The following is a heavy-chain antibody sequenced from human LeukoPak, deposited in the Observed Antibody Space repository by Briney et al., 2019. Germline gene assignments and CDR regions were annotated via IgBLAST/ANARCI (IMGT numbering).Heavy chain of an antibody. V-gene: IGHV6-1*01. CDR2: TYYRSEWYN. CDR3: ARSRYYYDSSGYSRGAFDI. Sequence: SQTLSLTCAISGDSVSSNSAAWNWIRQSPSRGLEWLGRTYYRSEWYNDYAVSVKNRITINPDTSKNQFSLQLNSVTPEDTAVYYCARSRYYYDSSGYSRGAFDIWGQGTMVTVSS. D-gene: IGHD3-22*01. CDR1: GDSVSSNSAA. J-gene: IGHJ3*02.